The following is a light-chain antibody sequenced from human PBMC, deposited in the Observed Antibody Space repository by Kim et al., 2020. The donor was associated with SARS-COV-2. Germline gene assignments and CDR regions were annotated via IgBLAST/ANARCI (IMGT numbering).Light chain of an antibody. CDR3: QAWDSSTVV. V-gene: IGLV3-1*01. CDR1: KLGDKY. J-gene: IGLJ2*01. Sequence: SYELTQPPSVSVSPGQTASITCSGDKLGDKYVSWYQQKPGQSPVLVFYQQNRRPSGIPERFSGSISANTATLTISGAQAMDEADYYCQAWDSSTVVFGGGTQLTVL. CDR2: QQN.